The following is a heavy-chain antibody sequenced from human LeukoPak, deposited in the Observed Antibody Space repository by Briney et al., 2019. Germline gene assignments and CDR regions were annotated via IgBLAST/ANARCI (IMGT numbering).Heavy chain of an antibody. CDR3: AKDRNYDILTGYTGPLDY. J-gene: IGHJ4*02. D-gene: IGHD3-9*01. CDR1: GFTFDDYA. Sequence: GGSLRLSCAASGFTFDDYAMHWVRQAPGKGLEWVSGISWNSGSIGYADSVKGRFTISRDNAKNSLYLQMNSLRAEDTALYYCAKDRNYDILTGYTGPLDYWGQGTLVTVSS. CDR2: ISWNSGSI. V-gene: IGHV3-9*01.